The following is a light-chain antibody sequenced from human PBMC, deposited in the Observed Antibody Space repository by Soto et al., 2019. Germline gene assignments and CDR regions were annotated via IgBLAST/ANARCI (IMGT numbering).Light chain of an antibody. CDR1: ESVASN. CDR2: GAS. J-gene: IGKJ2*01. V-gene: IGKV3-15*01. CDR3: QQYHNWPPQYT. Sequence: EIVMTQSPASLSVSPGDGATLSCWASESVASNVAWYQQKPGQGPRLLIHGASTSAAGVPARFSGSGSGTDFTLTISSLQSEDFAVYYYQQYHNWPPQYTFGQGTKLQIK.